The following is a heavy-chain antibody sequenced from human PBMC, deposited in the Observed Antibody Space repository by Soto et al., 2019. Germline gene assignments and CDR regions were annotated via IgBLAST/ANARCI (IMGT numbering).Heavy chain of an antibody. D-gene: IGHD2-2*01. Sequence: QVQLVQSGAEVKKPGASVKVSCKASGYTLTSYGISWVRQAPGQGLEWMGWISPYNDNTRYVQKFQGRVTMTTDTSTSKAHMELRSLGSDDTAVYYCAREYCTSSRCYGGDYWGQGTLVTVSS. CDR1: GYTLTSYG. CDR3: AREYCTSSRCYGGDY. J-gene: IGHJ4*02. CDR2: ISPYNDNT. V-gene: IGHV1-18*01.